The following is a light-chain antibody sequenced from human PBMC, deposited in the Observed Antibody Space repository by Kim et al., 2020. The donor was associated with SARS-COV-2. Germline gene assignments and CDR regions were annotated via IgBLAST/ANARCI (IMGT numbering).Light chain of an antibody. CDR2: GAS. CDR3: QKYNSAPWT. CDR1: QGLSNS. J-gene: IGKJ1*01. Sequence: ASVGDRVTLTCRASQGLSNSLAWYLQKPGKVPMLLIYGASTLRSGVPSRFRGSGSGTDFTLTISSLQPEDAATYYCQKYNSAPWTFGQGTKVDIK. V-gene: IGKV1-27*01.